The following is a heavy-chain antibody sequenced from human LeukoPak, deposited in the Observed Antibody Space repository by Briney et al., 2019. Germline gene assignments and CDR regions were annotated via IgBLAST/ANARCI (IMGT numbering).Heavy chain of an antibody. D-gene: IGHD2-8*01. V-gene: IGHV5-51*01. CDR1: GYTFTNYW. J-gene: IGHJ5*01. CDR2: IYPGDSDT. CDR3: ARGVVVRGVSWFDS. Sequence: GESLKISCKGSGYTFTNYWIGWVRQMPGKGLEFMGIIYPGDSDTRYSPSFQGQVTISVDKSTNTAYLQWKSLKASDTAMYYCARGVVVRGVSWFDSWGQGALVTVSS.